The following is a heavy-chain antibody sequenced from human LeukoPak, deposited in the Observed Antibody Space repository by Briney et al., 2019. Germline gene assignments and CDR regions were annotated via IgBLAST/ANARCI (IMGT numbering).Heavy chain of an antibody. CDR2: ISYDGSNK. V-gene: IGHV3-30*04. D-gene: IGHD1-26*01. J-gene: IGHJ4*02. CDR1: GFTFSSYA. Sequence: GGSLRLSCAASGFTFSSYAMHWVRQAPGKGLEWVAVISYDGSNKYYADSVKGRFTISRDNSKDTMYLQMNNLREEDTAVYYCTRDPILGAPDYFDYWGQGTLVTVSS. CDR3: TRDPILGAPDYFDY.